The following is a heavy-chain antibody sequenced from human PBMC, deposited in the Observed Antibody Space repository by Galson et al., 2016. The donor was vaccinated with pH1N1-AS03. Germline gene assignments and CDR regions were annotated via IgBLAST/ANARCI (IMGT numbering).Heavy chain of an antibody. Sequence: SLRLSCAASGFTFSSYAMGWVRQAPGKGLEWVSLIFGGGDGTYDADSVKGRFTVSRENSRNTLYLQMNNLRAEDSALYYCARDSGRDTWTAYSFASWGQGALVTVSS. V-gene: IGHV3-23*01. CDR2: IFGGGDGT. J-gene: IGHJ4*02. CDR3: ARDSGRDTWTAYSFAS. D-gene: IGHD1-1*01. CDR1: GFTFSSYA.